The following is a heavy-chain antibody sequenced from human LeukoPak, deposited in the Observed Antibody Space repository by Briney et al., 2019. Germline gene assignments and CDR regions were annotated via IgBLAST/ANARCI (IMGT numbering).Heavy chain of an antibody. D-gene: IGHD3-3*01. Sequence: SETLSLTCTVSGGSISSGDYYWSWIRQPPGKGLEWIGYIYYSGSTYYNPSLKSRVTISVDTSKNQFSLKLSSVTAADTAVYYCAKSGVDFWSGYYPDCWGQGTLVTVSS. CDR3: AKSGVDFWSGYYPDC. V-gene: IGHV4-30-4*08. J-gene: IGHJ4*02. CDR2: IYYSGST. CDR1: GGSISSGDYY.